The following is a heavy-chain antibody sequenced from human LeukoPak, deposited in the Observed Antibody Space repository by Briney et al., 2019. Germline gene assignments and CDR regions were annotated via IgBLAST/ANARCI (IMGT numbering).Heavy chain of an antibody. Sequence: PSETLSLTCTVSGGSISSFYWSWIRQPPGKGLEWIGTIYYSGSTYYNPSLNSRVTMTLDTSKNQFSLKLTSVTAADTAVYYCAREAYNWNVDAFDIWGQGTMVTVSS. CDR1: GGSISSFY. J-gene: IGHJ3*02. D-gene: IGHD1-20*01. V-gene: IGHV4-59*12. CDR2: IYYSGST. CDR3: AREAYNWNVDAFDI.